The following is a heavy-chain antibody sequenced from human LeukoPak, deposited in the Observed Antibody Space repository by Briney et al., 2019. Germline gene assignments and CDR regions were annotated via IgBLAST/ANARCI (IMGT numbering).Heavy chain of an antibody. Sequence: GGSLRLSCAASGFTFDDYAMHWVRQAPGKGLEWVSGISWNSGSIGYADSVKGRFTISRDNSENTLYLQMNSLRAEDTALYYCAKDDRWLQFNYWGQGTLVTVSS. D-gene: IGHD5-24*01. J-gene: IGHJ4*02. CDR2: ISWNSGSI. CDR3: AKDDRWLQFNY. CDR1: GFTFDDYA. V-gene: IGHV3-9*01.